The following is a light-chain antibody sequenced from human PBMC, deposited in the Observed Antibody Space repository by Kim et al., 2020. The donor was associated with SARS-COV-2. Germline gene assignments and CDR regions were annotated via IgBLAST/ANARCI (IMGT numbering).Light chain of an antibody. V-gene: IGLV3-21*04. J-gene: IGLJ1*01. CDR2: YDT. CDR3: QVWDRSSDQYV. Sequence: PGKTARITCGGNDIGTKSVHWYRQKPGQAPVAVISYDTDRRSGIPERFSGSNSGNSATLTITRVEAGDEADYYCQVWDRSSDQYVFGTGTKVTVL. CDR1: DIGTKS.